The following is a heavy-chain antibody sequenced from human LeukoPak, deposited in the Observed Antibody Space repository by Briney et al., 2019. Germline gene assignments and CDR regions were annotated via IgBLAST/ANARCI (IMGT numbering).Heavy chain of an antibody. Sequence: PGGSLRLSCAASGFTFSSNWMHWVRQAPGQGLAWVSRINSDGSSTAYADSVKGRFTISRDNAKNTLYLQMNSLRAEDTAVYYCARVLVCPKCPFDSWGQGTLVTVSP. J-gene: IGHJ4*02. CDR1: GFTFSSNW. CDR2: INSDGSST. CDR3: ARVLVCPKCPFDS. V-gene: IGHV3-74*03. D-gene: IGHD3-10*02.